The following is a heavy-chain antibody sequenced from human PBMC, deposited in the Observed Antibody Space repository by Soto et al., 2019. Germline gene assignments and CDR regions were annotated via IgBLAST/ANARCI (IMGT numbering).Heavy chain of an antibody. V-gene: IGHV3-33*01. J-gene: IGHJ4*02. D-gene: IGHD1-26*01. Sequence: QVQLVESGGGVVQPGRSLRLSCAASGFRFSGFGMHWVRQAPGKGLEWVAILRYDGSNKYYADSVQGRFTISRDNSQNTLYLQMDSLRVEDTAVYYCARDGVGATTFYGYFDYWGQGILVTVSS. CDR3: ARDGVGATTFYGYFDY. CDR2: LRYDGSNK. CDR1: GFRFSGFG.